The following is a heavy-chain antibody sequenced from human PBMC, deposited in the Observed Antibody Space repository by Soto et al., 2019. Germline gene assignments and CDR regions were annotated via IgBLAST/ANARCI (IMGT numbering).Heavy chain of an antibody. CDR1: GFTFSTYW. Sequence: GGSLRLSCAASGFTFSTYWMTWVRQAPGKGLEWVANIKQDGSEKYYVDSVKGRFTISRDNAKNSLYLQMNSLRAEDTGVYYCAGALWANLWDYWGQGTLVTVSS. CDR3: AGALWANLWDY. V-gene: IGHV3-7*04. J-gene: IGHJ4*02. D-gene: IGHD2-21*01. CDR2: IKQDGSEK.